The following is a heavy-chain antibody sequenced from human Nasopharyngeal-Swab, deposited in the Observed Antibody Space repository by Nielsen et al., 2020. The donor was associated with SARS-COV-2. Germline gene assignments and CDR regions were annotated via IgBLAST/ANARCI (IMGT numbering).Heavy chain of an antibody. CDR3: AKERVVGPNFDWSPDAFDI. Sequence: SLKISCAASGFTFDDYAMHWVRQAPGKGLEWVSGISWNSGSIGYADSVKGRFTISRDNAKNSLYLQMNSLRAEDTALYYCAKERVVGPNFDWSPDAFDIWGQGTMVTVSS. J-gene: IGHJ3*02. CDR1: GFTFDDYA. CDR2: ISWNSGSI. V-gene: IGHV3-9*01. D-gene: IGHD3-9*01.